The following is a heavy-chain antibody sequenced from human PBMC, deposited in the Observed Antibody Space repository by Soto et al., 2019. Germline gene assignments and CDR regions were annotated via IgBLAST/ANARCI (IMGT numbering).Heavy chain of an antibody. CDR3: ARESPSWEPKRYLDY. J-gene: IGHJ4*02. CDR1: GGSISSYY. CDR2: IYYSGST. V-gene: IGHV4-59*01. Sequence: SETLSLTCTVSGGSISSYYWSWIRQPPGKGLEWIGYIYYSGSTNYNPSLKSRVTISVDTSKNQFSLKLSSVTAADTAVYYCARESPSWEPKRYLDYWGQGTLVTVSS. D-gene: IGHD1-26*01.